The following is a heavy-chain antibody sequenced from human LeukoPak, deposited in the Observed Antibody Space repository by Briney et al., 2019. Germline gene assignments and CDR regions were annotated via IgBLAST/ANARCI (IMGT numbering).Heavy chain of an antibody. CDR3: ARTAYSSGWACFDY. D-gene: IGHD6-19*01. CDR2: IDWDDDK. CDR1: GFSLSTSGMR. V-gene: IGHV2-70*04. Sequence: SGPTLVNPTQTLTLTCTFSGFSLSTSGMRVSWIRQPPGKALEWLARIDWDDDKFYSTSLKTRLTISKDTSKNQVVLTMTNMDPVDTATYYCARTAYSSGWACFDYWGQGTLATVSS. J-gene: IGHJ4*02.